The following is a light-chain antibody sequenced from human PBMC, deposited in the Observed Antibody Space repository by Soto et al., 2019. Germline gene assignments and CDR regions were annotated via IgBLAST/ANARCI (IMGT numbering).Light chain of an antibody. CDR1: SSNIGAGYD. J-gene: IGLJ2*01. V-gene: IGLV1-40*01. Sequence: QAVVTQPPSVSGAPGQRVTISCTGSSSNIGAGYDVHWYQQLPGTAPKLLFYGNSNRPSGVPDRFSGSKSGTSASLAITGLQAEDEADYYCQSYDSSLSVHVVFGGGTKLTVL. CDR2: GNS. CDR3: QSYDSSLSVHVV.